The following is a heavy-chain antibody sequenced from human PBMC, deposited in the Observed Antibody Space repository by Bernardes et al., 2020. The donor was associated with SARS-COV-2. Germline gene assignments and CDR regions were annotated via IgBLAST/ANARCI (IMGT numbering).Heavy chain of an antibody. CDR2: ISGSGDTT. J-gene: IGHJ4*02. CDR3: AKDVHDYANAFDC. V-gene: IGHV3-23*01. D-gene: IGHD4-17*01. Sequence: GGSLRLSCAASGFTFNNYAMTWVRQAPGKGLEWVSGISGSGDTTYSADSVKGRFTISRDNSKNTLYLQMNSLRAEDTAVYFCAKDVHDYANAFDCWGQGTLVTVSS. CDR1: GFTFNNYA.